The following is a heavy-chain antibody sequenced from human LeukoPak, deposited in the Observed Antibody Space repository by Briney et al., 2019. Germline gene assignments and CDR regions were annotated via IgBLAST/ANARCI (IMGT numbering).Heavy chain of an antibody. CDR2: ISSSGSTI. V-gene: IGHV3-11*04. D-gene: IGHD1-26*01. CDR3: ARVLEWPSKDGRGYYFDY. CDR1: GFTFSDYY. J-gene: IGHJ4*02. Sequence: GGSLRLSCAASGFTFSDYYMSWIRQAPGKGLEWVSYISSSGSTIYYADSVKGRFTISRDNAKNSLYLQMNSLRAEDTAVYYCARVLEWPSKDGRGYYFDYWGQGTLVTVSS.